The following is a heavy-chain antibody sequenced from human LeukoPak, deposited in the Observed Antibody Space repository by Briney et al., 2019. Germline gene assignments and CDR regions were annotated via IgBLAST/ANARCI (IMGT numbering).Heavy chain of an antibody. J-gene: IGHJ4*02. CDR2: ISSSGSTI. Sequence: GGSLRLSCAASGFTFSSYEMNWVRQAPGKGLEWVSYISSSGSTIYYADSVKGRFTISRDNAKNSLYLQMNSLRAEDTAVYYCARGSSGWFDYFDYWGQGTLVTVPS. CDR1: GFTFSSYE. V-gene: IGHV3-48*03. D-gene: IGHD6-19*01. CDR3: ARGSSGWFDYFDY.